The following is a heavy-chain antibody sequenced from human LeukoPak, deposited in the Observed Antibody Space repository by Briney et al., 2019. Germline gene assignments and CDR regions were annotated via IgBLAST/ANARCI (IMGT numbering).Heavy chain of an antibody. V-gene: IGHV1-18*01. Sequence: ASVKVSCKTSGYIFTNHGISWVRQAPGQGLEWMAWISAYNGNTEYSQNFQGRVTMTMDTSTSTAYMELRSLRSDDTAVYYCARAPRRPTYYYDSSGSPYFDYWGQGTLVTVSS. CDR3: ARAPRRPTYYYDSSGSPYFDY. CDR2: ISAYNGNT. D-gene: IGHD3-22*01. CDR1: GYIFTNHG. J-gene: IGHJ4*02.